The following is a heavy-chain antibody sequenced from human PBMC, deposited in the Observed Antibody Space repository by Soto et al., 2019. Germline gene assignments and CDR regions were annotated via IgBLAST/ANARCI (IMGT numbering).Heavy chain of an antibody. D-gene: IGHD3-10*01. V-gene: IGHV4-39*01. CDR2: IYFSGNT. J-gene: IGHJ6*03. CDR3: ARIATITYYYYYYMDV. CDR1: GGSISSSDYY. Sequence: QLQLQESGPGLVKPSETLSLTCTVSGGSISSSDYYWGWIRLPPGKGLEYIGSIYFSGNTYYNPSLKSRVSISVDTSLNQFSPELSSVTAADTAVYFCARIATITYYYYYYMDVWDKGTTVTVSS.